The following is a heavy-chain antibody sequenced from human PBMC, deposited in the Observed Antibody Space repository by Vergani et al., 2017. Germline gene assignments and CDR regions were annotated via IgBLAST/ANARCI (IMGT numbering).Heavy chain of an antibody. CDR1: GFTVNNYA. J-gene: IGHJ6*04. V-gene: IGHV3-23*01. CDR2: MNGNSART. Sequence: EVQLWESGGGLVQPGGSLRLSCAASGFTVNNYAMRWVRQAPGKGLEWVSGMNGNSARTYYADSVKGRFTISRDKFQNTVYLQLSSLRAEDTATYYCRITNRLDVWGEGTTVTVTS. CDR3: RITNRLDV. D-gene: IGHD2-2*01.